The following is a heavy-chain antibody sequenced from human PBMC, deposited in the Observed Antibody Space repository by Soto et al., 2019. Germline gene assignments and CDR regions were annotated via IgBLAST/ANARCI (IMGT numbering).Heavy chain of an antibody. CDR1: GFTFSSYG. V-gene: IGHV3-30*18. Sequence: GGSLRLSCAASGFTFSSYGMHWVRQAPGKGLEWVAVISYDGSNKYYADSVKGRFTISRDNSKNTLYLQMNSLRAEDTAVYYCAKVRTHCSSTSCPIRDAFDIWGQGTMVTVSS. CDR2: ISYDGSNK. D-gene: IGHD2-2*01. CDR3: AKVRTHCSSTSCPIRDAFDI. J-gene: IGHJ3*02.